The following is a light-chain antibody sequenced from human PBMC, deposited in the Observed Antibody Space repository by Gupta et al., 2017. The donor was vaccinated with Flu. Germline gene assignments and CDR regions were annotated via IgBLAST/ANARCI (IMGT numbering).Light chain of an antibody. J-gene: IGKJ5*01. CDR3: QQRTTWPV. Sequence: EVVLTQSPATLSLSPGERATLSCRASQSVSTYLVWYQQKPGQAPRLLIYDASKRATGIPGRFSGSGSGTDFTLTISSLEPEDSAVYYCQQRTTWPVFGHGTRLEI. V-gene: IGKV3-11*01. CDR2: DAS. CDR1: QSVSTY.